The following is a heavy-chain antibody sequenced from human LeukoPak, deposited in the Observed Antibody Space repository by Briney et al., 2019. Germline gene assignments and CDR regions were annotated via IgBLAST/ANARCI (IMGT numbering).Heavy chain of an antibody. Sequence: ASVKVSCKASGYTFTSYGISWVRQAPGQGLEWMGWISAYNGNTNYAQKLQGRVTMTTDTSTSTAYMELRSLRSDDTAVYYCARFGGSGSQGNWFDPWGQGTLVTASS. V-gene: IGHV1-18*01. CDR3: ARFGGSGSQGNWFDP. J-gene: IGHJ5*02. CDR1: GYTFTSYG. D-gene: IGHD3-10*01. CDR2: ISAYNGNT.